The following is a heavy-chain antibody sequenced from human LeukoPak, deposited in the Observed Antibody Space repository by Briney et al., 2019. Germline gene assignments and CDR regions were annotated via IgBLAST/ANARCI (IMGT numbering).Heavy chain of an antibody. CDR1: GFTFSSYE. V-gene: IGHV3-48*03. CDR2: ISSSGSSSGRII. J-gene: IGHJ6*04. CDR3: ARHSYGSGNRFTYLSGLDV. Sequence: GGSLRLSCAASGFTFSSYEMNWVRQAPGKGLEGVSYISSSGSSSGRIIDYADSVKGRFTISRDNTKNSLYLQMNSLRAEDTAVYYCARHSYGSGNRFTYLSGLDVWGKGTTVTISS. D-gene: IGHD3-10*01.